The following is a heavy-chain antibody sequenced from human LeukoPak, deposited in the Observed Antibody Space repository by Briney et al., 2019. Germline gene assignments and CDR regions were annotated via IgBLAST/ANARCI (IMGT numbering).Heavy chain of an antibody. CDR1: GYTFTSYA. D-gene: IGHD3-16*02. J-gene: IGHJ1*01. CDR2: SSAYNGRT. V-gene: IGHV1-18*01. Sequence: GASVKVSCKASGYTFTSYAMHWVRQAPGQGLEWMGWSSAYNGRTNYAQKFQGRVTMTTDTSTSTAYMELRSLTSDDTAMYYCARGLLTFGGVIGGPQALEYFQHWGQGTLVTVSS. CDR3: ARGLLTFGGVIGGPQALEYFQH.